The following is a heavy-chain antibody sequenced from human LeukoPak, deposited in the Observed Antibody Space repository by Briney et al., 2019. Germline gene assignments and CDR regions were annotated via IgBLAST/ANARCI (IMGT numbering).Heavy chain of an antibody. CDR3: ARDLKHSSRLDGDY. Sequence: GGSLRLSCAASGFTFSNYAMHWVRQAPGKGLEWVAVISYGGSNKYYADSVKGRFTISRDNSNNTLYLQMNSLRSEDTAVYYCARDLKHSSRLDGDYWGQGTLVTVSS. CDR1: GFTFSNYA. CDR2: ISYGGSNK. D-gene: IGHD4-11*01. V-gene: IGHV3-30-3*01. J-gene: IGHJ4*02.